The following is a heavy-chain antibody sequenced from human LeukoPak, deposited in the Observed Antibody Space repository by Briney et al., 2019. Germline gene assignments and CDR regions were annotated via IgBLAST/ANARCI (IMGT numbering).Heavy chain of an antibody. V-gene: IGHV3-74*01. Sequence: GGSLRLSCAASGFTFSSYWMHWVHQAPGKGLVWVSRINTDGSSTSYADSMKGRFTISRDNAKNTLYLQMNSLRAEDTAVYYCARDLSRDGYNPDYWGQGTLVTVSS. CDR1: GFTFSSYW. CDR3: ARDLSRDGYNPDY. CDR2: INTDGSST. J-gene: IGHJ4*02. D-gene: IGHD5-24*01.